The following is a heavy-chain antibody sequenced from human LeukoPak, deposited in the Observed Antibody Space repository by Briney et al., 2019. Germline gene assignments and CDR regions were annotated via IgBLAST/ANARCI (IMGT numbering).Heavy chain of an antibody. J-gene: IGHJ4*02. CDR3: ARISRNSYGGYGY. V-gene: IGHV3-23*01. CDR1: GFTFSSYA. D-gene: IGHD5-18*01. CDR2: ISGSGGSP. Sequence: GGSLRLSCAASGFTFSSYAMSWVRQAPGKGLEWVSAISGSGGSPYYADPVKGRFTISRDNSKNTLYLQMNSLRAEDTAVYYCARISRNSYGGYGYWGQGTLVTVSS.